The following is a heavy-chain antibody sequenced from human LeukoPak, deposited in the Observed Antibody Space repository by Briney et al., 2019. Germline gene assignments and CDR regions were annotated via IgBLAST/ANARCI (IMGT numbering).Heavy chain of an antibody. CDR1: GYSFSNFG. D-gene: IGHD3-10*01. J-gene: IGHJ3*02. CDR3: AREVRDPDAFDI. Sequence: GASVKVSCKASGYSFSNFGLTWVRQAPGQGLEWMGWINTYNGNTKYAQKFQGRVTMTTDTSTAIGYMEVRSLRSDDTAVYYCAREVRDPDAFDIWGQGTMVTVSS. V-gene: IGHV1-18*01. CDR2: INTYNGNT.